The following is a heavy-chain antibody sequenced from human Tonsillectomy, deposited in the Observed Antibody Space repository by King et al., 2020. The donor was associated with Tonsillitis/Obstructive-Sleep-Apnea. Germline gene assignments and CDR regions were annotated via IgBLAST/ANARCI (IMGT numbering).Heavy chain of an antibody. CDR2: IYYSGST. V-gene: IGHV4-59*01. D-gene: IGHD1-7*01. CDR3: ARVGDWNYPNYYYYYMDV. Sequence: PLQESGPGLVKPSETLSLTCTVSGGSISSYYWSWIRQPPGKGLEWIGYIYYSGSTNYNPSLKSRVTISVDTSKNQFSLKLSSVTAADTAVYYCARVGDWNYPNYYYYYMDVWGKGTTVTVSS. J-gene: IGHJ6*03. CDR1: GGSISSYY.